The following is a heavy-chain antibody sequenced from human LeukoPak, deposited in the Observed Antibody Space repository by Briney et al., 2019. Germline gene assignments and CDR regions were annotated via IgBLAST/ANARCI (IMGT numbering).Heavy chain of an antibody. CDR2: IRSKANSYAT. CDR3: TRSGSVVVVVAATRHYYYGMDV. J-gene: IGHJ6*04. Sequence: AGGSLRLSCAASEFTFSGSAMHWVRQASGKGLEWVGRIRSKANSYATAYAASVKGRFTISRDDSKNTAYLQMNSLKTEDTAVYYCTRSGSVVVVVAATRHYYYGMDVWGKGTTVTVSS. D-gene: IGHD2-15*01. V-gene: IGHV3-73*01. CDR1: EFTFSGSA.